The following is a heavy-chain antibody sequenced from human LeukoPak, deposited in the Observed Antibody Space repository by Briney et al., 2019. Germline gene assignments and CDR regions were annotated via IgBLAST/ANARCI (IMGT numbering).Heavy chain of an antibody. CDR3: ARAFDSHNWNHFDY. Sequence: KPSETLSLTCTVSGGSLTNYYWSWIRQPPGKGLDWIGHIYYSGSTNYNPSLKSRVTISLDTSKNQFSLKVISVTAADTAVYYCARAFDSHNWNHFDYWGQGTLVTVSS. CDR1: GGSLTNYY. J-gene: IGHJ4*02. CDR2: IYYSGST. V-gene: IGHV4-59*01. D-gene: IGHD1-20*01.